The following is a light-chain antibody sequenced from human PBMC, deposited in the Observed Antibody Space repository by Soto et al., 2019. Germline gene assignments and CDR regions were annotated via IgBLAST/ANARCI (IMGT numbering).Light chain of an antibody. Sequence: SYELTQPLSVSVALGQTARISCGGDNFESKNVHWYQRKPGQAPVLVIYRDNYRPSGIPERFSGSNSGNTATLTISGAQAGDEADYYCQVWDSTYVIFGGGTQLTVL. J-gene: IGLJ2*01. CDR2: RDN. CDR3: QVWDSTYVI. V-gene: IGLV3-9*01. CDR1: NFESKN.